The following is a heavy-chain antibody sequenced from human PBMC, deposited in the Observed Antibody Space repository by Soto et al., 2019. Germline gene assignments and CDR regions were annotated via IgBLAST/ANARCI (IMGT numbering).Heavy chain of an antibody. CDR2: IWYDGSNE. CDR1: GFAFSTYG. Sequence: QVQLVESGGGVVQPGRSLRLSCSASGFAFSTYGMHWVRQAPGKGLEWVTVIWYDGSNEYYADSVKGRFTISRDNSKNTLYLQMNSLRAEDTAVYYCARGGGSGSSFVGYYYYTLDVWGQGTKVTVSS. CDR3: ARGGGSGSSFVGYYYYTLDV. D-gene: IGHD1-26*01. J-gene: IGHJ6*02. V-gene: IGHV3-33*01.